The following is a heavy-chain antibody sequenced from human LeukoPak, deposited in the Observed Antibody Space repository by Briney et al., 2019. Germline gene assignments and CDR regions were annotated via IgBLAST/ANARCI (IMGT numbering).Heavy chain of an antibody. CDR2: FDPEDGET. J-gene: IGHJ4*02. D-gene: IGHD6-13*01. Sequence: ASVEVSCKVSGYTLTELSMHWVRQAPGKGLEWMGGFDPEDGETIYAQKFQGRVTMTEDTSTDTAYMELSSLRSEDTAVYYCATDSWSSSWYFDYWGQGTLVTVSS. CDR3: ATDSWSSSWYFDY. CDR1: GYTLTELS. V-gene: IGHV1-24*01.